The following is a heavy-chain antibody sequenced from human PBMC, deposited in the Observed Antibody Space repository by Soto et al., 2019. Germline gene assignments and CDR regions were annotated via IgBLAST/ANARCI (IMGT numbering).Heavy chain of an antibody. CDR2: ILYSGTT. CDR3: ARNGALDY. J-gene: IGHJ4*02. CDR1: GGSISSGDYY. Sequence: QVQLQESGPGLVKPSQTLSLTCTVSGGSISSGDYYWSWIRQPPGKGMEWIGYILYSGTTNYNPMLESRLTISVATSKSPFSLTLTSVTAADTAVYYCARNGALDYWGRGTLVTVSS. V-gene: IGHV4-30-4*01. D-gene: IGHD2-8*01.